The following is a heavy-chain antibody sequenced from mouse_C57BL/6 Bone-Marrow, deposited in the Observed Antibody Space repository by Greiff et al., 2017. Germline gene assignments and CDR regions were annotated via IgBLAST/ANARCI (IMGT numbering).Heavy chain of an antibody. V-gene: IGHV14-4*01. J-gene: IGHJ2*01. CDR3: SSFDGNYFDF. Sequence: EVQLQESGAELVRPGASVKLSCTASGFNIKDDYIHWVKQRPEQGLEWIGWIDPEIGDTEYASKFQGKATITSDTSSNKAYLQLSSLTSEDTAVYYCSSFDGNYFDFWGQGTPLPVAS. CDR2: IDPEIGDT. D-gene: IGHD2-3*01. CDR1: GFNIKDDY.